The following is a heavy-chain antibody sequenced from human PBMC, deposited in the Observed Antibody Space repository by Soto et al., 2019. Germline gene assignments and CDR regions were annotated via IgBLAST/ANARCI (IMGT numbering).Heavy chain of an antibody. J-gene: IGHJ4*02. CDR2: IDIFSATI. CDR1: GFPFSDYN. D-gene: IGHD2-15*01. Sequence: GGSLRLSCAASGFPFSDYNMIWVRQAPGKGLQWVSYIDIFSATIYYADSVRGRFTISRDNAKNSLYLQMNSLRDEDTAVYYCARDGVAEIDYWGQGTLVTVSS. CDR3: ARDGVAEIDY. V-gene: IGHV3-48*02.